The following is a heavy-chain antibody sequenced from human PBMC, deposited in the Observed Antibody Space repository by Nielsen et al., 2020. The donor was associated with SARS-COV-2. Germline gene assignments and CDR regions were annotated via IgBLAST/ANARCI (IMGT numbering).Heavy chain of an antibody. J-gene: IGHJ3*02. CDR1: GFTFSSYA. D-gene: IGHD3-22*01. CDR2: ISSNGGST. V-gene: IGHV3-64D*09. CDR3: ARVWYYDSSGYWSAFDI. Sequence: GGSLRLSCSASGFTFSSYAMHWVRQAPGKGLEYVSAISSNGGSTYYADSVKGRFTISRDNSKNTLYLQMSSLRAEDTAVYYCARVWYYDSSGYWSAFDIWGQGTMVTVSS.